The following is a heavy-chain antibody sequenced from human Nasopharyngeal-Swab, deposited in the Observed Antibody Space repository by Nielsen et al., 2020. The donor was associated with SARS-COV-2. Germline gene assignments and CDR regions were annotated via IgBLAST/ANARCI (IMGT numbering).Heavy chain of an antibody. V-gene: IGHV4-34*09. J-gene: IGHJ6*03. D-gene: IGHD2-15*01. CDR3: AREGYCSGGSCYSGRPYYYYYMDV. Sequence: WIRQPPGKGLGWIGEINHSGSTNYNPSLKSRVTISVDTSKNQFSLKLSSVTAADTAVYYCAREGYCSGGSCYSGRPYYYYYMDVWGKGTTVTVSS. CDR2: INHSGST.